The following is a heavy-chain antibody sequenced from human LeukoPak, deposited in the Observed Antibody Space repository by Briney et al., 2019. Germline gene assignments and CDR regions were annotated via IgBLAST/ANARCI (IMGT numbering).Heavy chain of an antibody. Sequence: GGSLRLSCAASGFTFSSYAMSCVRQAPGKGLEWVSAISGSGGSTYYADSVKGRFTISRDNSKNTLYLQMNSLRAEDTAVYYCAKDQTGGGPYYGMDVWGQGTTVTVSS. CDR1: GFTFSSYA. CDR3: AKDQTGGGPYYGMDV. V-gene: IGHV3-23*01. D-gene: IGHD1-14*01. CDR2: ISGSGGST. J-gene: IGHJ6*02.